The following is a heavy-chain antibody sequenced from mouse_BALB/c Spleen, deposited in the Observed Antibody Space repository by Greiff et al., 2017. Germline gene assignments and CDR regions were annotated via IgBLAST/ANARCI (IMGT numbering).Heavy chain of an antibody. D-gene: IGHD1-1*01. CDR3: ARGEITTVVPYAMDY. J-gene: IGHJ4*01. CDR1: GFSLTGYG. V-gene: IGHV2-6-7*01. CDR2: IWGDGST. Sequence: VQVVESGPGLVAPSQSLSITCTVSGFSLTGYGVNWVRQPPGKGLEWLGMIWGDGSTDYNSALKSRLSISKDNSKSQVFLKMNSLQTDDTARYYCARGEITTVVPYAMDYWGQGTSVTVSS.